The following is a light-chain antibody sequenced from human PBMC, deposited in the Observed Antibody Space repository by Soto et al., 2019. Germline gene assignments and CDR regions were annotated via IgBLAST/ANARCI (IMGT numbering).Light chain of an antibody. CDR1: QSLNTN. CDR2: GAS. CDR3: QQYNDWPPWT. Sequence: EIVMTQSPATLSVSPGERATLSCRASQSLNTNLAWYQQKPGQAPRLIIYGASTRATDIPARFSGSGSGTEFTLTISSLQSEDFAVYYCQQYNDWPPWTFGQGTRVEIK. J-gene: IGKJ1*01. V-gene: IGKV3-15*01.